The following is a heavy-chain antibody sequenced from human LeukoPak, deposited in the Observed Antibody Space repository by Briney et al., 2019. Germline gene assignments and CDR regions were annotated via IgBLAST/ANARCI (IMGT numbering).Heavy chain of an antibody. CDR3: ARIDSSGYFSLIDY. CDR2: IKQDGSEK. V-gene: IGHV3-7*01. D-gene: IGHD3-22*01. J-gene: IGHJ4*02. Sequence: GGSLRLSCAASGFTFSSYWMSWVRQAPGNGLEWVANIKQDGSEKYYVDSVKGRFTISRDNAKNSLYLQMNSLRAEDTAVYYCARIDSSGYFSLIDYWGQGTLVTVSS. CDR1: GFTFSSYW.